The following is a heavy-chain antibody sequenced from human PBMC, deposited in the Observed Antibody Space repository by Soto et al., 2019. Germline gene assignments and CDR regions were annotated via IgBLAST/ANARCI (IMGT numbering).Heavy chain of an antibody. Sequence: SETLSLTCTVSGGSISSGGYYWSWIRQHPGKGLEWIGYIYYSGSTYYNPSLKSRVTMSVDTSKNQFSLKLSSVTAADTAVYYCASSHSSGWYPNLDHWGQGTLVTVSS. V-gene: IGHV4-31*03. CDR2: IYYSGST. J-gene: IGHJ4*02. D-gene: IGHD6-19*01. CDR3: ASSHSSGWYPNLDH. CDR1: GGSISSGGYY.